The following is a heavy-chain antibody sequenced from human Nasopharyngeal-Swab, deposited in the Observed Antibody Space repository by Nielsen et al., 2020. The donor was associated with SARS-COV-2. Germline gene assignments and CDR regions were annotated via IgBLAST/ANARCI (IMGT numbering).Heavy chain of an antibody. J-gene: IGHJ6*02. CDR1: GFTFRDYS. CDR3: ARGTVFGVASGMDV. Sequence: GESLKISCAASGFTFRDYSMNWVRQAPGKGLEWVSSIGRYGTDIFHADSVKGRFSVFRDAANKSIYLQMRSLRAEDTAVYYCARGTVFGVASGMDVWGQGTTVTVSS. D-gene: IGHD3-3*01. V-gene: IGHV3-21*01. CDR2: IGRYGTDI.